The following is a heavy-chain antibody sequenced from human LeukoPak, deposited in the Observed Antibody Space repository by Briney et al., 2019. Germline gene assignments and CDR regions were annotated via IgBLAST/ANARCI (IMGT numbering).Heavy chain of an antibody. CDR1: GFTFSSYA. Sequence: PGRSLRLSCAASGFTFSSYAMHWVRQAPGKGLEWVAVISYDGSNKYYADSVKGRFTISRDNSKNTLYLQMNSLRIEDTAVYHCVREADIVGIPFDPWGQGTLVTVSS. CDR3: VREADIVGIPFDP. CDR2: ISYDGSNK. J-gene: IGHJ5*02. V-gene: IGHV3-30-3*01. D-gene: IGHD1-26*01.